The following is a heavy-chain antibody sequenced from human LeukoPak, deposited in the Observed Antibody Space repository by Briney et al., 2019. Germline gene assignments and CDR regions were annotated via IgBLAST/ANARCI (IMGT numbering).Heavy chain of an antibody. CDR2: IYSGGST. V-gene: IGHV3-53*01. CDR1: GFTVSSNY. CDR3: ARDTDTVTTILDY. D-gene: IGHD4-17*01. J-gene: IGHJ4*02. Sequence: GGSLRLSCAASGFTVSSNYMSWVRQAPGKGLEWVSVIYSGGSTYYADSVKGRFTISRDNAKNTLYLQMNSLRAEDTAVYYCARDTDTVTTILDYWGQGTLVTVSS.